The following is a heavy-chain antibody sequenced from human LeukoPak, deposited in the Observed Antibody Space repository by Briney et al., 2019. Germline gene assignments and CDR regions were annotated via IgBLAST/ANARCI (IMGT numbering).Heavy chain of an antibody. CDR3: ATRLHYYYDTSPSFFDI. Sequence: SQTLSLTCAVSGDSVSSNSAAWHWIRQSPSRGLEWLGRTYYKSKWYNDYALSVKSRITINPDTSKNQFSLKLTSVTAADTAVYYCATRLHYYYDTSPSFFDIWGQGTMVTVSS. CDR2: TYYKSKWYN. CDR1: GDSVSSNSAA. V-gene: IGHV6-1*01. D-gene: IGHD3-22*01. J-gene: IGHJ3*02.